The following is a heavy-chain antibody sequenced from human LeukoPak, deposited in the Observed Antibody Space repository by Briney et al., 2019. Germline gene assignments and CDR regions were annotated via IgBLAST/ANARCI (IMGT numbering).Heavy chain of an antibody. Sequence: GGSLRLSCTACGFTFSNHAMTWVRQAPGKGLEWVSSMSSGGTYIYYADSVRGRFTISRDNAKNSLYLVMNSLRAEDTATYYCARDRPTGASRVFVVQWGQGTLVTVSS. J-gene: IGHJ4*02. CDR2: MSSGGTYI. CDR3: ARDRPTGASRVFVVQ. CDR1: GFTFSNHA. V-gene: IGHV3-21*01. D-gene: IGHD2-15*01.